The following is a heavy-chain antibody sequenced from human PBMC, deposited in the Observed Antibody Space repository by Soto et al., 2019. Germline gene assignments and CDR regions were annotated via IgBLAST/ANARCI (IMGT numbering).Heavy chain of an antibody. CDR1: GFTFSSYG. CDR2: ISYDGSNK. Sequence: PGGSLRLSCAASGFTFSSYGMHWVRQAPGKGLEWVAVISYDGSNKYYADSVKGRFTISRDNSKNTLYLQMNSLRAEDTAVYYCAKPDYYDSSGYKYYDYWGQGTLVTVSS. J-gene: IGHJ4*02. V-gene: IGHV3-30*18. CDR3: AKPDYYDSSGYKYYDY. D-gene: IGHD3-22*01.